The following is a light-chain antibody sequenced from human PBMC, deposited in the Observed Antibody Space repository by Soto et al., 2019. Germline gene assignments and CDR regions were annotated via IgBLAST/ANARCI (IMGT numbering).Light chain of an antibody. V-gene: IGLV4-60*02. J-gene: IGLJ1*01. Sequence: QSVLTQSSSASASLGSSVKLTSTLSSGHSGYIIAWHQQQPGKAPRYLMKLEGSGSYNKGSGVPDRFSGSSSGADRYLTISNLQFEDEADYYCETWDSNTYVFGTGTKVTVL. CDR2: LEGSGSY. CDR1: SGHSGYI. CDR3: ETWDSNTYV.